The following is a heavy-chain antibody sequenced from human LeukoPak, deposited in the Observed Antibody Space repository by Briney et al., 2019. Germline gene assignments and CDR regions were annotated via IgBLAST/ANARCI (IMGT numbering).Heavy chain of an antibody. CDR1: GGSFSGYY. CDR3: ARAPPYIVVVPAAIGRWFDP. V-gene: IGHV4-34*01. CDR2: INHSGST. D-gene: IGHD2-2*02. J-gene: IGHJ5*02. Sequence: PSETLSLTCAVYGGSFSGYYWSWIRQPPGKGLEWIGEINHSGSTNYNPSLKSRVTISVDTSKNQFSLKLSSVTAADTAVYYCARAPPYIVVVPAAIGRWFDPWGQGTLVTVSS.